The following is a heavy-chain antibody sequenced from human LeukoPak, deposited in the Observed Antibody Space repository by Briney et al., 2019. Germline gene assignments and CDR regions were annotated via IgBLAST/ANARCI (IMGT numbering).Heavy chain of an antibody. CDR2: IFYSGST. J-gene: IGHJ6*02. CDR3: AREGITMVRGVTKYYYGMAV. CDR1: GGSISSSSYY. Sequence: SETLSLTCTVSGGSISSSSYYWGWIRQPPGKGLEWIGSIFYSGSTYYNPSLKSRVTISVDTSKNQFSLKLSSVTAADTAVYYCAREGITMVRGVTKYYYGMAVWGQGTTVTVSS. V-gene: IGHV4-39*02. D-gene: IGHD3-10*01.